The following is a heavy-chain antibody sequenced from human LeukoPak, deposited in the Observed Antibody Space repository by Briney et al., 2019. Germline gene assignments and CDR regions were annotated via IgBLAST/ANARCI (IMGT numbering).Heavy chain of an antibody. CDR1: GFTFSSYA. V-gene: IGHV3-7*01. D-gene: IGHD2-2*01. J-gene: IGHJ6*03. CDR2: IKHDGSEK. Sequence: GGSLRLSCAASGFTFSSYAMSWVRQAPGKGLEWVANIKHDGSEKYYVDSVKGRFTISRDNAKDSLYLQMNSLRAEDTAVYYCARDRGTTSYYYYYMDVWGKGTTVTVSS. CDR3: ARDRGTTSYYYYYMDV.